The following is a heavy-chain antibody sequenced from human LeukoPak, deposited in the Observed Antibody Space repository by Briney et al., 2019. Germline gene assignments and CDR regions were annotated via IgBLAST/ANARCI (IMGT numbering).Heavy chain of an antibody. CDR3: ARGGVIVVVPAARESWFDP. Sequence: SVKVSCKASGGTFSSYAISWVRQAPGQGLEWMGGIIPIFGTANYAQKFQGRVTITADESTSTAYMELSSLRSEDTAVYYCARGGVIVVVPAARESWFDPWGQGTLVTVSS. D-gene: IGHD2-2*01. CDR2: IIPIFGTA. J-gene: IGHJ5*02. CDR1: GGTFSSYA. V-gene: IGHV1-69*13.